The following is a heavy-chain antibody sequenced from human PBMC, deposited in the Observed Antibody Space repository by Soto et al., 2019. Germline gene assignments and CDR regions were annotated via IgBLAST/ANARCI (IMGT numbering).Heavy chain of an antibody. CDR3: ARDGRVAAAGTHFDY. CDR2: IWYDGSNK. CDR1: GFTFSSYG. V-gene: IGHV3-33*01. Sequence: GGSLRLSCAASGFTFSSYGMHWVRQAPGKGLEWVAVIWYDGSNKYYADSVKGRFTISRDNSKNTLYLQMNSLRAEDTAVYYCARDGRVAAAGTHFDYWGQGTLVTVSS. J-gene: IGHJ4*02. D-gene: IGHD6-13*01.